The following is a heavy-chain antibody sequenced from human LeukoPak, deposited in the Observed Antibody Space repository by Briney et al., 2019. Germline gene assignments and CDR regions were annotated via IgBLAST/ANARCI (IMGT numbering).Heavy chain of an antibody. V-gene: IGHV1-8*01. CDR2: MNPNSGNT. J-gene: IGHJ4*02. CDR3: ARTNLDCKNGVCYDY. CDR1: GYTFTSYD. D-gene: IGHD2-8*01. Sequence: ASVKVSCKASGYTFTSYDINWVRQATGQGLEWMGWMNPNSGNTGYAQKFQGRVTMTEDTSTDTAYMELSSLRSEDTAVYYCARTNLDCKNGVCYDYWGQGTPVTVSS.